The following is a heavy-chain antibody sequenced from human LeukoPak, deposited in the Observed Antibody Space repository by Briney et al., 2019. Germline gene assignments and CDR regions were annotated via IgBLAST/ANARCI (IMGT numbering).Heavy chain of an antibody. CDR1: GGSISSNKW. CDR3: ARRDTNGYYLF. V-gene: IGHV4-4*02. D-gene: IGHD3-22*01. J-gene: IGHJ4*02. Sequence: PSETLSLTCAVSGGSISSNKWWSWVRQPPGKGLEWIGEIYHSGNTNYNPSLKSRVTISVDTSKNQFSLKLSSVTAADTAVYYCARRDTNGYYLFWGQGTPVTVSS. CDR2: IYHSGNT.